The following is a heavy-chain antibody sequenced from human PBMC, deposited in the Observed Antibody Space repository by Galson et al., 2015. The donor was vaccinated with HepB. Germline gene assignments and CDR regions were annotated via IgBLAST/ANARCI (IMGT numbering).Heavy chain of an antibody. D-gene: IGHD3-22*01. V-gene: IGHV3-13*01. CDR1: GFTFSSYD. CDR3: ARVRYYDSSGYYGYWYFDL. CDR2: IGTAGDT. Sequence: SLRLSCAASGFTFSSYDMHWVRQATGKGLEWVSAIGTAGDTYYPGSVKGRFTISRENAKNSLYLQMNSLRAGDTAVYYCARVRYYDSSGYYGYWYFDLWGRGTLVTVFS. J-gene: IGHJ2*01.